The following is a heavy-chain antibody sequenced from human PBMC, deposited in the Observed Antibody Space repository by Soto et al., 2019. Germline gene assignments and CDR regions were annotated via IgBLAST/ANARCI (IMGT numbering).Heavy chain of an antibody. CDR3: ARDSLGGASLDY. Sequence: EVQLVESGGGLVKPGGSLRLSCAASGFTFSSYSMNWVRQAPGKGLEWVSSISSSSSYIYYADSVKGRFTISRDNAKNSLYLQMNSLRAEDTAVYYCARDSLGGASLDYWGQGTLVTVFS. CDR1: GFTFSSYS. CDR2: ISSSSSYI. J-gene: IGHJ4*02. V-gene: IGHV3-21*01. D-gene: IGHD1-26*01.